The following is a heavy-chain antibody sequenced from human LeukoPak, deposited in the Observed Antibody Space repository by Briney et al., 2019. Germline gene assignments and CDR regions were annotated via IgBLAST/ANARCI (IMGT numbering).Heavy chain of an antibody. CDR3: TTGVVVPAAPTGDY. Sequence: GGSLRLSCAASGFTFSNTWMSWVRQAPGKGLEWVGRIKAKTDGGTADYAAPVKGRFTISRDDSKNTLYLQMNSLKTEDTAVYYCTTGVVVPAAPTGDYWGQGTLVTVSS. CDR2: IKAKTDGGTA. CDR1: GFTFSNTW. D-gene: IGHD2-2*01. J-gene: IGHJ4*02. V-gene: IGHV3-15*01.